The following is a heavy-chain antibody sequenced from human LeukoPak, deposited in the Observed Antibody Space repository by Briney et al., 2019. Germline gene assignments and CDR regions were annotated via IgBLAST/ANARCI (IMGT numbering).Heavy chain of an antibody. J-gene: IGHJ4*02. Sequence: ASVKVSCKASGYTFTSYYMHWVRQAPGQGLEWMGIINPSGGSTSYAQKFQGRVTITRNTSISTAYMELSSLRSEDTAVYYCARVGIAAGDYWGQGTLVTVSS. D-gene: IGHD6-13*01. V-gene: IGHV1-46*01. CDR3: ARVGIAAGDY. CDR1: GYTFTSYY. CDR2: INPSGGST.